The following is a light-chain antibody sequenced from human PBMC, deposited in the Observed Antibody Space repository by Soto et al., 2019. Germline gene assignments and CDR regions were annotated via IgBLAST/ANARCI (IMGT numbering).Light chain of an antibody. CDR1: QSVLYSSNNKNY. CDR2: WAS. V-gene: IGKV4-1*01. J-gene: IGKJ2*01. Sequence: DIVMTQSPDSLAVSLGERATINCKSSQSVLYSSNNKNYLAWYQQKPGQPPKLLIYWASTRESGVPDRFSGSGSGTDFTLTITSLQAEDVAVYYCQQYSSTPPRYTVVQGTKVDIK. CDR3: QQYSSTPPRYT.